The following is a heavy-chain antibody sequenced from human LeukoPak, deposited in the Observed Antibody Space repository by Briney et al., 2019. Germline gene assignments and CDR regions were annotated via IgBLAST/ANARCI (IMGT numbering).Heavy chain of an antibody. D-gene: IGHD6-6*01. CDR1: EXTFTSYE. J-gene: IGHJ3*02. CDR3: ARGPSIAARYDAFDI. Sequence: GGSLRLSWAASEXTFTSYELNWVRQAPGKGLEWVSYISSSGNTISYADSVKGRFTISRDNAKNSLYLQVISLRAEDTAVYYCARGPSIAARYDAFDIWGQGTMVTVSS. CDR2: ISSSGNTI. V-gene: IGHV3-48*03.